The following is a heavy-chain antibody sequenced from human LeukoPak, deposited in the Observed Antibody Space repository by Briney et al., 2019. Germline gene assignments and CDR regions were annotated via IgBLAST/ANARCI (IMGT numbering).Heavy chain of an antibody. CDR2: ISDDGDGT. CDR1: GFTFSSYA. J-gene: IGHJ4*02. V-gene: IGHV3-23*01. CDR3: ARVRDYVWGSYDYFDY. Sequence: GGSLRLSCAASGFTFSSYAMSWVRQAPGKGLEWVSAISDDGDGTYYADSVKGRFTISRDNAKNTLYLQMNSLRAEDTAIYYCARVRDYVWGSYDYFDYWGQGTLVTVSS. D-gene: IGHD3-16*01.